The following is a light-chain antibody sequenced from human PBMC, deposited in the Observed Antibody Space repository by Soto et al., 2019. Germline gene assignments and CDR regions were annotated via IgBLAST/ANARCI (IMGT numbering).Light chain of an antibody. CDR1: QSVGGD. V-gene: IGKV3-11*01. CDR2: GAS. CDR3: QQGGNWPLT. Sequence: DIVLTQSPGTLSLSPGERATLSCRASQSVGGDLAWYQRKPGQAPRLLIYGASSRAPGIPARFSGSGSGTDFTLTISSLEPEDFAVYYCQQGGNWPLTFGQGTRLEIK. J-gene: IGKJ5*01.